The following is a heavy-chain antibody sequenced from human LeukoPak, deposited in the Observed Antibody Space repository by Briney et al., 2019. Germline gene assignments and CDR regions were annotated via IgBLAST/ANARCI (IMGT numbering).Heavy chain of an antibody. CDR2: IYRDGST. D-gene: IGHD6-19*01. J-gene: IGHJ4*02. Sequence: GGSLRLSCAASGFTVSTNYMSWVRQAPGKGLDWVSIIYRDGSTFYADSVKGRFTISRHNSENTLYLQMNSLRPEDTAVYYCGRVGVGAVAGNYLDYWGQGTLVTVSS. CDR3: GRVGVGAVAGNYLDY. V-gene: IGHV3-53*04. CDR1: GFTVSTNY.